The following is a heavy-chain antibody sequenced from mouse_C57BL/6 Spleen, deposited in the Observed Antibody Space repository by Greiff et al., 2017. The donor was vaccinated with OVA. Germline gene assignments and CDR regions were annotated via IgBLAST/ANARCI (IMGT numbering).Heavy chain of an antibody. Sequence: QVQLQQSGAELVKPGASVKISCKASGYAFSSYWMNWVKQRPGKGLEWIGQIYPGDGATNYNGKFKGKATLTADKSSSTAYMQLSSLTSEDSAVYFCARLLRSYAMDYWGQGTSVTVSS. CDR1: GYAFSSYW. CDR2: IYPGDGAT. V-gene: IGHV1-80*01. D-gene: IGHD1-1*01. CDR3: ARLLRSYAMDY. J-gene: IGHJ4*01.